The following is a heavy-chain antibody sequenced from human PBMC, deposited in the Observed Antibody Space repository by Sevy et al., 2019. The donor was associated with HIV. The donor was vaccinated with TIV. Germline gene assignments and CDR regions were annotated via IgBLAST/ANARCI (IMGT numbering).Heavy chain of an antibody. V-gene: IGHV1-8*01. D-gene: IGHD3-22*01. CDR1: GYTFTSYD. CDR2: MNPNSGNT. CDR3: ARGLRRMTMIVVVTSGGAFDI. J-gene: IGHJ3*02. Sequence: ASVKVSCKASGYTFTSYDINWVRQATGQGLEWMGWMNPNSGNTGYAQKFQGRVTMTRNTSISTAYMGLSSLRSEDTAVYYCARGLRRMTMIVVVTSGGAFDIWGQGTMVTVSS.